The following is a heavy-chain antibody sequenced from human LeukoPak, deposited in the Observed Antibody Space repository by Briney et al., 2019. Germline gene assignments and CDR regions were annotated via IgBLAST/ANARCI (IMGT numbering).Heavy chain of an antibody. CDR2: VFQLQTVRS. V-gene: IGHV4-38-2*02. Sequence: PSETLSLTCTVSGSSITSTYYWAWFRQPPGKGLEWIVTVFQLQTVRSFYNKSLESRVTMSLDTSQNQFSLNLTSVTAADTALYFCARVLHAPKFIDSWGQGTLVTVSS. J-gene: IGHJ4*02. CDR3: ARVLHAPKFIDS. CDR1: GSSITSTYY. D-gene: IGHD2-8*01.